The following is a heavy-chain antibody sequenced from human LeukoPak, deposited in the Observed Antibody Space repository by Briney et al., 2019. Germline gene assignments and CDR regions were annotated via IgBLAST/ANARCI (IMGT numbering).Heavy chain of an antibody. CDR3: ARVDTAMVIDY. CDR1: GGTFSSYA. D-gene: IGHD5-18*01. V-gene: IGHV1-69*04. CDR2: IIPILGRA. J-gene: IGHJ4*02. Sequence: SVTVSFKSSGGTFSSYAICWMRQPHGPGLEWMGRIIPILGRANYAHKFQGRVPITAEKSTTTAYMELSSLRSEDTAEYYCARVDTAMVIDYWGQGTLVTVSS.